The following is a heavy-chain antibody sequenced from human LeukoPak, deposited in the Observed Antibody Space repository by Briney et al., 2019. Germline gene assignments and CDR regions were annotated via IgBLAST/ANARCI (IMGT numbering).Heavy chain of an antibody. Sequence: GGSLRLSCDASGFGFSAFYMSWIRQAPGKGLEWISYISSGGKDIYYADSVKGRFTVSRDNTNNPLHLQMNSLRAEDTAVYYCARVFSGFYRFFNLWGQGTLVIVSS. CDR1: GFGFSAFY. V-gene: IGHV3-11*04. CDR3: ARVFSGFYRFFNL. D-gene: IGHD2/OR15-2a*01. J-gene: IGHJ5*02. CDR2: ISSGGKDI.